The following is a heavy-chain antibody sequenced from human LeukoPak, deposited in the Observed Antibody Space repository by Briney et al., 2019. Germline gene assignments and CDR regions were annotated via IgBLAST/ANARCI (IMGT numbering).Heavy chain of an antibody. D-gene: IGHD5-24*01. Sequence: GGSLRLSCAASGFTFSSYSMNWVRQAPGKGLEWVSSISSSSSYIYYADSVKGRFTISGDNAKNSLYLQMNSLRAEDTAVYYCARGRDGSQSPIDDWGQGTLVTVSS. CDR1: GFTFSSYS. CDR2: ISSSSSYI. V-gene: IGHV3-21*01. CDR3: ARGRDGSQSPIDD. J-gene: IGHJ4*02.